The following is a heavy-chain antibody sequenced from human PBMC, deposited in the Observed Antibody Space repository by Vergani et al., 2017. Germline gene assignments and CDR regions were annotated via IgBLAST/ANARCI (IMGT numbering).Heavy chain of an antibody. D-gene: IGHD1-26*01. J-gene: IGHJ3*02. CDR2: IGNGGDSA. V-gene: IGHV3-23*04. Sequence: EVQMVESGGGLVKPGGSLRLSCAASGFTFSSYAMRWVRQAPGKGLEWVSAIGNGGDSAFYRDSVKGRFTISRDNSKNTLYLQVNSLRAEDTAVYFCARTFGSTGSGGFDIWGQGTMVTVSS. CDR3: ARTFGSTGSGGFDI. CDR1: GFTFSSYA.